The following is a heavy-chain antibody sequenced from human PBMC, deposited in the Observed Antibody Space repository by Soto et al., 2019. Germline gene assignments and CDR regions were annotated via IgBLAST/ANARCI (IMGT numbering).Heavy chain of an antibody. V-gene: IGHV4-39*01. CDR2: IYYLGNT. D-gene: IGHD3-22*01. CDR3: AGLYPYESSGYLLNY. CDR1: GGSISSGPSY. Sequence: PSETLSLTCTVSGGSISSGPSYWGWIRQPPGQGLEWVGSIYYLGNTYYNSSLGSRVIISVDKSKNQFSLKLSSVTAADTAVYYCAGLYPYESSGYLLNYWGQGTQVTVSS. J-gene: IGHJ4*02.